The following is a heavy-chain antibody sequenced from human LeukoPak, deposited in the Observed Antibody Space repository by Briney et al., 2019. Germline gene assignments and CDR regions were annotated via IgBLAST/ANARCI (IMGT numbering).Heavy chain of an antibody. J-gene: IGHJ4*02. V-gene: IGHV1-46*01. CDR3: ATSITIFGVVHF. Sequence: ASVKVSCKASGYTFTSYYMHWVRQAPGQGLEWMGIINPSGGSTSYAQKFQGRVTMTRDTSISAAYMELSRPRSDDTAVYYCATSITIFGVVHFWGQGTLVTVSS. CDR1: GYTFTSYY. CDR2: INPSGGST. D-gene: IGHD3-3*01.